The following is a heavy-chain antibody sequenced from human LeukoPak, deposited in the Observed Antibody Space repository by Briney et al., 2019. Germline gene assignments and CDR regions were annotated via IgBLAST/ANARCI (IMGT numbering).Heavy chain of an antibody. Sequence: PGGSLRLSCTASGFTLSSYTMHWVRQAPGRGSQYVSAISTSGSSTYYANSVKGRFTTSRDNSKNILYLQMGSLRAEDTAVYYCAKTGGGTYYGSAMYYFDYWGQGTLVTVSS. CDR3: AKTGGGTYYGSAMYYFDY. J-gene: IGHJ4*02. V-gene: IGHV3-64*01. D-gene: IGHD1-26*01. CDR2: ISTSGSST. CDR1: GFTLSSYT.